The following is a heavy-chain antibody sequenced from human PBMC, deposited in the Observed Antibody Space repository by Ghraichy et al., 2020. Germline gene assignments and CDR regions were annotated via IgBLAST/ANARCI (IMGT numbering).Heavy chain of an antibody. CDR1: GFTFSSYS. D-gene: IGHD3-10*01. CDR3: ARDRPRFGSMASGRPDV. V-gene: IGHV3-21*01. CDR2: ISSSSSYI. Sequence: GGSLRLSCAASGFTFSSYSMNWVRQAPGKGLEWVSSISSSSSYIYYADSVKGRFTISRDNAKNSLYLQMNSLRAEDTAVYYCARDRPRFGSMASGRPDVWGKGTTVTVSS. J-gene: IGHJ6*04.